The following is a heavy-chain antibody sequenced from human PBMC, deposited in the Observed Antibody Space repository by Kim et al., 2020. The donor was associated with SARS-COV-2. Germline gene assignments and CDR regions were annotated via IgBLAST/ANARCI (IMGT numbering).Heavy chain of an antibody. CDR3: ARGYSSSLGDY. D-gene: IGHD6-13*01. Sequence: NYNPSLKSRITMSVGTSKNQFSLKLSSVTAADTAVYYCARGYSSSLGDYWGQGTLVTASS. J-gene: IGHJ4*02. V-gene: IGHV4-59*09.